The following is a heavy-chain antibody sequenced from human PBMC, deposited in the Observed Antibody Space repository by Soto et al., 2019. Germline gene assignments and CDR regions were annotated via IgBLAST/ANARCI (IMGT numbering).Heavy chain of an antibody. CDR1: GYTFTGYY. Sequence: GASVKVSCKASGYTFTGYYMPWVRQAPGQGLEWMGWISAYNGNTNYAQKLQGRVTMTTDTSTSTAYMELRSLRSDDTAVYYCARKVGATTVPDYWGQGTLVTVSS. CDR2: ISAYNGNT. J-gene: IGHJ4*02. CDR3: ARKVGATTVPDY. D-gene: IGHD1-26*01. V-gene: IGHV1-18*04.